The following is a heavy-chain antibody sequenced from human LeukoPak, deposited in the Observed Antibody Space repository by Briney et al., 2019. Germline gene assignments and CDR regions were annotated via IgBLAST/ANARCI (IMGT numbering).Heavy chain of an antibody. V-gene: IGHV5-51*01. CDR1: GYSFTSYW. J-gene: IGHJ5*02. CDR2: IYPGDSDT. CDR3: ARGSRTAMVYNWSDP. Sequence: GESLKISCKGSGYSFTSYWIGWVRQMPGKGLEWMGIIYPGDSDTRYSPSFQGQVTISADKSISTAYLQWSSLKASDTAMYYCARGSRTAMVYNWSDPWGQGTLVTVSS. D-gene: IGHD5-18*01.